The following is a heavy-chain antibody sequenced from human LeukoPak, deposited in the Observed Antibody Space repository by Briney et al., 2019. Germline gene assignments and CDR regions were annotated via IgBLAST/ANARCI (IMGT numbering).Heavy chain of an antibody. CDR2: ISWNSGSI. CDR3: AKGDSSGYYPFFDY. CDR1: GFTFDDYA. J-gene: IGHJ4*02. Sequence: GRSLRLSCAASGFTFDDYAMHWVRQAPGKGLEWVSGISWNSGSIGYADSVKGRFTISGDNAKNSLYLQMNSLRAEDTALYYCAKGDSSGYYPFFDYWGQGTLVTVSS. D-gene: IGHD3-22*01. V-gene: IGHV3-9*01.